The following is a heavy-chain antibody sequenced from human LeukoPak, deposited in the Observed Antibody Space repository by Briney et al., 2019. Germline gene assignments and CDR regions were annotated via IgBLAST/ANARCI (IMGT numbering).Heavy chain of an antibody. J-gene: IGHJ4*02. V-gene: IGHV3-23*01. D-gene: IGHD3-22*01. CDR1: GITLSNYG. CDR3: AKRGVVIRVILVGFHKEAYYFDS. CDR2: ISGSGGGS. Sequence: GGSLRLSCAVSGITLSNYGMTWVRQAPGKGLEWVAGISGSGGGSNYADSVKGRFTISRDNSKNTLYLQMNSLRAEDTAVYFCAKRGVVIRVILVGFHKEAYYFDSWGQGALVTVSS.